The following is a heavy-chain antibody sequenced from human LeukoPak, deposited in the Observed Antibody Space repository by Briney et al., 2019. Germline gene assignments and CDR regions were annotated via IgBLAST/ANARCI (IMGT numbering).Heavy chain of an antibody. J-gene: IGHJ4*02. D-gene: IGHD3-10*01. CDR1: GFTFSSYA. V-gene: IGHV3-30*04. CDR2: VSYDGNNK. Sequence: PGRSLRLSCAASGFTFSSYALHWVRQPPGKGLEWVAVVSYDGNNKFYADSVKGRFTISRDNSKSTLYLQMNSLRVEDTAVYYCARDRYYGSGSYYIDYWGQGTLVTVSS. CDR3: ARDRYYGSGSYYIDY.